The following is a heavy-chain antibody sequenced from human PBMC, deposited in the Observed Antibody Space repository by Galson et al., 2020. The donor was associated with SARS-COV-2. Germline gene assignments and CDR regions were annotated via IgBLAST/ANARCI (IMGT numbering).Heavy chain of an antibody. CDR2: ISRSGDTI. J-gene: IGHJ4*02. Sequence: GGSLRLSCAGSGFTFSTSEMNWVRQAPGKGLEWVAYISRSGDTIYFGDSVKGRFTISRDNVKKSVYLQMNNLRAEDTAVYYCATDLQTVAGAFDCWGQGTLVTVSS. D-gene: IGHD6-19*01. V-gene: IGHV3-48*03. CDR3: ATDLQTVAGAFDC. CDR1: GFTFSTSE.